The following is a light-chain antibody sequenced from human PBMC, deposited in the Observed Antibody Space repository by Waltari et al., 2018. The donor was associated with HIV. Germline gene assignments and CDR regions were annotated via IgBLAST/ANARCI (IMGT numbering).Light chain of an antibody. J-gene: IGLJ1*01. V-gene: IGLV3-19*01. CDR2: GND. Sequence: SSELTQDPAVSVALGQTVRITCQGDSLRSYYASWYQQKPGQAPLLVVYGNDKRHSGIPARFSGSSSGTTASLTITGAQAEDEADYYCNARDSSGHHLVFATGTRVTVL. CDR3: NARDSSGHHLV. CDR1: SLRSYY.